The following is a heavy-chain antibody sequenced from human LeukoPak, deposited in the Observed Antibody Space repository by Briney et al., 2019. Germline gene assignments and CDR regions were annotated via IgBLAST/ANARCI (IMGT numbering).Heavy chain of an antibody. CDR3: ARAKRSWTDY. V-gene: IGHV1-2*02. Sequence: SVTVSCKCSGYTGTGCYMHWVRQPPGQGLGWMGCINPNNGGTNYAHKFQGRLTMPRNTSLSTAYMELSRLRSDDTAVYSCARAKRSWTDYWGQGTLVTVSS. CDR2: INPNNGGT. D-gene: IGHD6-13*01. CDR1: GYTGTGCY. J-gene: IGHJ4*02.